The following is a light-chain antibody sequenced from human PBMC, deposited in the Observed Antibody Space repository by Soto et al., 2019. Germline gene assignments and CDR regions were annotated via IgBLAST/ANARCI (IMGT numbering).Light chain of an antibody. J-gene: IGKJ1*01. CDR2: KAS. Sequence: DIQMTQSPSTLSASVGDRVTITCRASQSISSWLAWYQQKPGKAPKLLIYKASSLKSGVPSRFSGSGSGTEITLTISSLQPDDVATYYCQQYNSYPWTFGQGTKVEIK. CDR3: QQYNSYPWT. V-gene: IGKV1-5*03. CDR1: QSISSW.